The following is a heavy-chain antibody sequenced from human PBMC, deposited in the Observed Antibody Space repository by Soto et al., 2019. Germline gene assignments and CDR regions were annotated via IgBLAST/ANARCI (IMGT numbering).Heavy chain of an antibody. V-gene: IGHV4-59*13. Sequence: SETLSLTCTVSGDSTINSYWSWIRQAPGKGPEWLGYLSYNGGTNHNPPLQGRATMSVDTSQNRFSLNLNSVTAADTAVYYCARRDTWQLVDLWGPGILVTVSS. J-gene: IGHJ5*02. CDR1: GDSTINSY. D-gene: IGHD6-6*01. CDR3: ARRDTWQLVDL. CDR2: LSYNGGT.